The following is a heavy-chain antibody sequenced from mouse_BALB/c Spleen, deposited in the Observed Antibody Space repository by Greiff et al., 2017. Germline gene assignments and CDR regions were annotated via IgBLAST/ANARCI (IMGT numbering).Heavy chain of an antibody. CDR3: ARGGGSSGFAY. J-gene: IGHJ3*01. D-gene: IGHD1-1*01. CDR1: GFNIKDTY. V-gene: IGHV14-3*02. Sequence: VHVKQSGAELVKPGASVKLSCTASGFNIKDTYMHWVKQRPEQGLEWIGRIDPANGNTKYDPKFQGKATITADTSSNTAYLQLSSLTSEDTAVYYCARGGGSSGFAYWGQGTLVTVSA. CDR2: IDPANGNT.